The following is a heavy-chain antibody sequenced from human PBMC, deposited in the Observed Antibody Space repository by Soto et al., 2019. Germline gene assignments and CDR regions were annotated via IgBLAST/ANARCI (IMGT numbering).Heavy chain of an antibody. CDR2: INHSGST. V-gene: IGHV4-34*01. D-gene: IGHD3-10*01. CDR1: GGSFSGYY. Sequence: SETLSLTCAVFGGSFSGYYWSWIRQPPGEGLEWIGEINHSGSTNYNPSLKSRVTISVDTSKNQFSLKLSSVTAADTAVYYCARGYRTYGSGSWQYYYYGMDGWGQGTTDTFSS. J-gene: IGHJ6*02. CDR3: ARGYRTYGSGSWQYYYYGMDG.